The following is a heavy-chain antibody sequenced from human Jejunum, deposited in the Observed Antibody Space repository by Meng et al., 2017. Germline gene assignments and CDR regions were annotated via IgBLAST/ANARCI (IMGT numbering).Heavy chain of an antibody. CDR1: GFPFSSYS. D-gene: IGHD3-22*01. CDR3: ARVVDTSGYYNAFDI. V-gene: IGHV3-21*01. J-gene: IGHJ3*02. CDR2: ISSSSAYI. Sequence: GESLKISCAASGFPFSSYSMNWVRQAPGKGLEWVSSISSSSAYIFYADSVKGRFTISRDNAKNSLYLQMNSLRAEDTAVYYCARVVDTSGYYNAFDIWGQGTIVTVSS.